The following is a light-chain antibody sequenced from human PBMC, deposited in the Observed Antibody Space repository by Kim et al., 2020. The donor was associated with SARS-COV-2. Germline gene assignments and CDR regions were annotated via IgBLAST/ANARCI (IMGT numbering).Light chain of an antibody. V-gene: IGLV3-1*01. J-gene: IGLJ1*01. CDR1: KLGDKY. Sequence: SYELTQPPSVSVSPGQTVSITCSGDKLGDKYVSWYQQRPGQSPALVIYRDNKRPSGIPERFSGSNSGNTATLTISGTHAMDEADYYCQAWDSSTFYVFGTGTKVTFI. CDR2: RDN. CDR3: QAWDSSTFYV.